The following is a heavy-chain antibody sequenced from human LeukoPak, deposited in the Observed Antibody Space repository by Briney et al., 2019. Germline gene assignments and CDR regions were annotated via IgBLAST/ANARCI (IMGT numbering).Heavy chain of an antibody. J-gene: IGHJ3*02. Sequence: GPSVKVSCQAPGHTFNSYAISWVRQAPGQGHAWMGGIIPIFGTANYAQKFQGRVTITADESTSTAYMELSSLRSEDTAVYYCARDTPPYGDYAGDAFDIWGQGTMVTVSS. V-gene: IGHV1-69*13. CDR1: GHTFNSYA. CDR2: IIPIFGTA. D-gene: IGHD4-17*01. CDR3: ARDTPPYGDYAGDAFDI.